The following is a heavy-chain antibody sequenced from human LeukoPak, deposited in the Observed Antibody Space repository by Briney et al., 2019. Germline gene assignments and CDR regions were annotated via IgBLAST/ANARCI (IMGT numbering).Heavy chain of an antibody. CDR1: GGSISSGGYY. Sequence: PSETLSLTCTVSGGSISSGGYYWSWIRQHPGKGLEWIGYIYYSGSTYYNPSLKSRVTTSVDTSKNQFSLKLSSVTAADTAVYYCARYYYDSSGYYPRGNWFDPWGQGTLVTVSS. CDR2: IYYSGST. CDR3: ARYYYDSSGYYPRGNWFDP. J-gene: IGHJ5*02. V-gene: IGHV4-31*03. D-gene: IGHD3-22*01.